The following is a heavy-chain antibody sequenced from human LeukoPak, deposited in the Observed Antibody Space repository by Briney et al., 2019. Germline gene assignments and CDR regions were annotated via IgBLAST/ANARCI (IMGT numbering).Heavy chain of an antibody. J-gene: IGHJ4*02. CDR3: ARAGTVMVTLGY. CDR1: GGSINSYY. Sequence: SETLSLTCTVSGGSINSYYWSWIRQPPGKGLEWIGSIYYSGRTNYNPSLKSRVTISVDTSKNQFSLKLSSVTAADTAVYYCARAGTVMVTLGYWGQGTLVSVSS. CDR2: IYYSGRT. V-gene: IGHV4-59*01. D-gene: IGHD5-18*01.